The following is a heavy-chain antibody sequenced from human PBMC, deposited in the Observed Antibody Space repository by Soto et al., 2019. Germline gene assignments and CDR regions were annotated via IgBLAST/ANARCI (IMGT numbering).Heavy chain of an antibody. Sequence: EVQLVESGGGLVKPGGSLRLSCAASGFTFSSYSMNWVRQAPGKGLEWVSSISSSSSYIYYADSVKGRFTITRDNAKNSLYLQMNSLRAEDTAVYYCARAPTSVTPNWFAPWGQGTLVTVSS. CDR1: GFTFSSYS. D-gene: IGHD2-21*02. V-gene: IGHV3-21*01. CDR3: ARAPTSVTPNWFAP. J-gene: IGHJ5*02. CDR2: ISSSSSYI.